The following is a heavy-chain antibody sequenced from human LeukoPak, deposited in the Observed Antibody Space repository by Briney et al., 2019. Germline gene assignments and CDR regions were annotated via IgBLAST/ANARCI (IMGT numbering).Heavy chain of an antibody. D-gene: IGHD7-27*01. Sequence: GGSLRLSCAASGFTVSSHYMSWVRQAPGKGLEWVSVIYRDGSTYYADSVKGRFTVSRDNSKNTLFLQMNSLRAEDTAVYYCAKDGGLWVSAHWGDSWGQGTLVTVSS. J-gene: IGHJ4*02. V-gene: IGHV3-53*01. CDR3: AKDGGLWVSAHWGDS. CDR1: GFTVSSHY. CDR2: IYRDGST.